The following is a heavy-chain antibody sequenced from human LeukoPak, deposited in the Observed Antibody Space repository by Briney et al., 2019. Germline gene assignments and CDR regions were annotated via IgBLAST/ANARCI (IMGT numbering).Heavy chain of an antibody. CDR2: IYYSGST. CDR3: AALVGSPYSSSWKPFDP. J-gene: IGHJ5*02. D-gene: IGHD6-13*01. Sequence: SETLSLTCTVSGGSISSYYWSWIRQPPGKGLEWIGYIYYSGSTNYNPSLKSRVTISVDTSKNQFSLKLSSVTAADTAVYYCAALVGSPYSSSWKPFDPWGQGTLVTVSS. CDR1: GGSISSYY. V-gene: IGHV4-59*08.